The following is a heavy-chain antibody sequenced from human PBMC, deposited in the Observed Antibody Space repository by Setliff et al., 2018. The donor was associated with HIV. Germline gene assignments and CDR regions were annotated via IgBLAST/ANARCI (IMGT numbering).Heavy chain of an antibody. J-gene: IGHJ4*02. Sequence: PSETLSLTCTVSGGSVYTASYYWAWVRQPPGKGLEWIGTFYFGRTTYYNPSLESRVTLSVDTAKNQLSLKVTSVTAADTAIYYCARRRLVGYSFDYWGQGALVTAPQ. D-gene: IGHD6-25*01. CDR1: GGSVYTASYY. CDR2: FYFGRTT. CDR3: ARRRLVGYSFDY. V-gene: IGHV4-39*01.